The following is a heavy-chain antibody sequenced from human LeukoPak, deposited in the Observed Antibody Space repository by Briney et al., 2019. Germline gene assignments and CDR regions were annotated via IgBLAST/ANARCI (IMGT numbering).Heavy chain of an antibody. CDR2: IIPIFGTA. CDR3: AGSRDGYNLRGLYYFDY. Sequence: ASVKVSCKASGGTFSSYAISWVRQAPGQGLEWMGRIIPIFGTANYAQKFQGRVTITTDETTSTAYMELSSQRSEDTAVYYCAGSRDGYNLRGLYYFDYWGQGTLVTVSS. J-gene: IGHJ4*02. V-gene: IGHV1-69*05. D-gene: IGHD5-24*01. CDR1: GGTFSSYA.